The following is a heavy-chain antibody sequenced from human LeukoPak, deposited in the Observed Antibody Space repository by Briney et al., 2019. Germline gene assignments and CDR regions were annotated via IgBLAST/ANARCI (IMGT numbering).Heavy chain of an antibody. CDR3: ARVSGGRGYDFDY. V-gene: IGHV4-38-2*02. CDR2: IYHSGST. CDR1: GYSISSGYY. D-gene: IGHD5-12*01. Sequence: PSETLSLTCTVSGYSISSGYYWGWIRQPPGKGLEWIGSIYHSGSTYYNPSLKSRVTISVDTSKNQFSLKLSSVTAADTAVYYCARVSGGRGYDFDYWGQGTLVTVSS. J-gene: IGHJ4*02.